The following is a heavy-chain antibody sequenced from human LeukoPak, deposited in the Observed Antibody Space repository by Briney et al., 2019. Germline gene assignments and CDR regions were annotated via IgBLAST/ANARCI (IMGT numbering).Heavy chain of an antibody. D-gene: IGHD5-18*01. J-gene: IGHJ4*02. Sequence: SETLSLTCTVSGGSISSYYWSWIRQPPGKGLEWIGYIYTSGSTNYNPSLKSRLAMSVDTSKNQFSLRLTSETAADTAVYYCARSSRGYSYGPFDYWGQGILVTVSS. V-gene: IGHV4-4*09. CDR2: IYTSGST. CDR1: GGSISSYY. CDR3: ARSSRGYSYGPFDY.